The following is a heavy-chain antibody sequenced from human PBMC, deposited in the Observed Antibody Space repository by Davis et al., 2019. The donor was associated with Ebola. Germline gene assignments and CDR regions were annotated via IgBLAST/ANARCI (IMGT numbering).Heavy chain of an antibody. Sequence: GGSLRLSCAASGFTFSSYAMTWVRQAPGKGLEWVSYMSHSSNTIYYADSVKGRFTISRDNAKNSLFLQMNNLRDEDTAVYYCGRGRDIVVVTATPCFGFWGQGTMVTVSS. V-gene: IGHV3-48*02. J-gene: IGHJ3*01. CDR3: GRGRDIVVVTATPCFGF. D-gene: IGHD2-21*02. CDR2: MSHSSNTI. CDR1: GFTFSSYA.